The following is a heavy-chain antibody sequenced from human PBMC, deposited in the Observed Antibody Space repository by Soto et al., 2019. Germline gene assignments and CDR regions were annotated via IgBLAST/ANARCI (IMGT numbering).Heavy chain of an antibody. Sequence: GGSLRLSCAASGFTFSSYEMNWVRQAPGKGLEWVSYISNSGSTIYYTDSVKGRFTISRDNAKNSLYLQMSSLRAEDTAVYYCVRESIYIDHWGQGALVTVSS. V-gene: IGHV3-48*03. J-gene: IGHJ4*02. CDR3: VRESIYIDH. CDR1: GFTFSSYE. CDR2: ISNSGSTI.